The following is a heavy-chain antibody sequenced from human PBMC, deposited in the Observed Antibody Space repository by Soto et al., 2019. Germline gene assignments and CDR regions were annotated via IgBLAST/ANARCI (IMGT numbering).Heavy chain of an antibody. Sequence: QVQLVESGGGVVQPGRSLRLSCAASGFTFSSYGMHWVRQAPGKGLEWVAVISYDGSNKYYADSVKGRFTISRDNSKNTLYLQMNSLRAEDTAVYYCAKKDYGDYFDYWDQGTLVTVSS. CDR3: AKKDYGDYFDY. V-gene: IGHV3-30*18. J-gene: IGHJ4*02. CDR1: GFTFSSYG. CDR2: ISYDGSNK. D-gene: IGHD4-17*01.